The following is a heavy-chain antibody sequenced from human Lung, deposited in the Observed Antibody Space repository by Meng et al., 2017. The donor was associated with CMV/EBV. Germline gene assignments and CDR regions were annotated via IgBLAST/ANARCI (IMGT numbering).Heavy chain of an antibody. CDR2: ISYDGSNK. J-gene: IGHJ6*02. D-gene: IGHD6-13*01. CDR3: ARDADSSSFSPESARGYYYFGMDG. Sequence: SCAASGFTFSNYGMHWVRQAPGKGLEWVAFISYDGSNKYYADSVKGRFTISRDNSKNTLYLQMNSLRAEDTAVYYCARDADSSSFSPESARGYYYFGMDGXGQGXTVTVSS. CDR1: GFTFSNYG. V-gene: IGHV3-30*19.